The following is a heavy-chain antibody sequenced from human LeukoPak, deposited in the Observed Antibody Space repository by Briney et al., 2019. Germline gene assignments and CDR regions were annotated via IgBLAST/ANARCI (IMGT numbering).Heavy chain of an antibody. CDR2: IYYSGST. J-gene: IGHJ4*02. CDR3: ARSGTVGAMPV. D-gene: IGHD1-26*01. CDR1: GGSLSNYY. V-gene: IGHV4-59*08. Sequence: RTSETLSLTCTVSGGSLSNYYWSWIRLPPGKGLEWIGYIYYSGSTNYNPSLKSRVTISVDTSKNQFSLKLSSVTAADTAVYYCARSGTVGAMPVWGQGTLVTVSS.